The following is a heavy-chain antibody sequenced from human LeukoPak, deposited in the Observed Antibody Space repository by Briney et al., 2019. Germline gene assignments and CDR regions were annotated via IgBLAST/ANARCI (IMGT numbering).Heavy chain of an antibody. V-gene: IGHV4-59*01. J-gene: IGHJ6*03. CDR3: ARGTTVTWYYYYYYYMDV. Sequence: SETLSLTCTVSGGSICSYYWSWIRQPPGKGLEWIGYIYYSGSTNYNPSLKSRVTISVDTSKNQFSLKLSSVTAADTAVYYCARGTTVTWYYYYYYYMDVWGKGTTVTVSS. CDR2: IYYSGST. CDR1: GGSICSYY. D-gene: IGHD4-11*01.